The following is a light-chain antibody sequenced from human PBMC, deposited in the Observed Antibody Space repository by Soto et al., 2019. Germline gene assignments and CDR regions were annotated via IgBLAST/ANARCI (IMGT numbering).Light chain of an antibody. Sequence: EIVLTQSPGTLSLSPGERVTLSCRASQSVSSSYLAWYQQKPGQAPRLLWYGESRRATGIPDRFSGSGSGTDFTITISRLEPEDFAVYYCQRHGSSPRTFGQGTKVEIK. CDR1: QSVSSSY. J-gene: IGKJ1*01. CDR2: GES. V-gene: IGKV3-20*01. CDR3: QRHGSSPRT.